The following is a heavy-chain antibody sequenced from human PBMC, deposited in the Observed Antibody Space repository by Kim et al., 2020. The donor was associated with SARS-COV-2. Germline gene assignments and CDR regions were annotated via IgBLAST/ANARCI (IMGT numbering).Heavy chain of an antibody. Sequence: ASVKVSCKASGYTFTSYYMHLVRQAPGQGLEWMGIINPSGGSTSYAQKFQGRVTMTRDTSTSTVYMELSSLRSEDTAVYYCARVGFYYDSSGYYGYWYFDLWGRGTLVTVTT. CDR2: INPSGGST. D-gene: IGHD3-22*01. CDR1: GYTFTSYY. J-gene: IGHJ2*01. CDR3: ARVGFYYDSSGYYGYWYFDL. V-gene: IGHV1-46*01.